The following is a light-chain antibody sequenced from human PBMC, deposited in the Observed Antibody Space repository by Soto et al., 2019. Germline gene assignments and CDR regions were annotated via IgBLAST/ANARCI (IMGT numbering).Light chain of an antibody. CDR1: QSISSF. CDR2: DTS. J-gene: IGKJ5*01. V-gene: IGKV3-11*01. Sequence: EVVLTQSPATLTLSPGERATLSCRASQSISSFSAWYQQKPGQAPMLLIYDTSNRANGVPARFSGSGSVTDLTVRIRSLETEDFTVYYCQQRSNCPSSITCGQGTRMEIK. CDR3: QQRSNCPSSIT.